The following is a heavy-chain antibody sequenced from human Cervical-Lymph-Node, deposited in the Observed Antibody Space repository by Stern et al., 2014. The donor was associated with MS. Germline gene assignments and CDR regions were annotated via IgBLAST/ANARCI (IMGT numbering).Heavy chain of an antibody. J-gene: IGHJ4*02. CDR1: GYTFINYG. D-gene: IGHD3-10*01. CDR3: ASFVATGGSGSFDY. V-gene: IGHV1-18*01. Sequence: QVQLVQSGGEVQKPGASVKVSCTASGYTFINYGIGWVRQAPGQGLEWMGYISVHNGKTRYAQHVQGRVTMTTDTSTSTVYMELRSLRSDDTAVYYCASFVATGGSGSFDYWGQGTRVIVSS. CDR2: ISVHNGKT.